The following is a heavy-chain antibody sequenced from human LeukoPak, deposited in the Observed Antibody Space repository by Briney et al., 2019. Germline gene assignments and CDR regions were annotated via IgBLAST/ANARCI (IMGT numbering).Heavy chain of an antibody. V-gene: IGHV3-49*04. CDR2: IRSNTYGGTT. J-gene: IGHJ4*02. CDR3: TIGGPYPVLRYFAY. Sequence: PGGSLKLSCTASGFTFGDYAMSWVRQAPGKGLEWIGIIRSNTYGGTTEYAASVKGRFTISRDDSKSIAYLQMNSLKTEDTAVYYCTIGGPYPVLRYFAYWGQGTLVTVSS. D-gene: IGHD3-9*01. CDR1: GFTFGDYA.